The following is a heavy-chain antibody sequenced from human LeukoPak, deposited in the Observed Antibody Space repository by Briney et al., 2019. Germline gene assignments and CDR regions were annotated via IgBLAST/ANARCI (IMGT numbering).Heavy chain of an antibody. CDR1: GGSISSYY. CDR3: ARHRWLQSLFDY. J-gene: IGHJ4*02. CDR2: IYTSGST. Sequence: SETLSLTCTVSGGSISSYYWRWVRQPPGKGREWIGYIYTSGSTNYNPSLKSRGTISVDTSKNQISLRLRSVTAADTAVYYFARHRWLQSLFDYWGQGTLVTVSS. V-gene: IGHV4-4*09. D-gene: IGHD5-24*01.